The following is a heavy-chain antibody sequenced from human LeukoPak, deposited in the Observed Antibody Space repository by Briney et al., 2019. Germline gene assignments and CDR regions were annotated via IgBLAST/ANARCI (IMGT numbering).Heavy chain of an antibody. D-gene: IGHD3-16*01. CDR2: ISGSGGST. CDR3: ARDGPTRGLGY. V-gene: IGHV3-23*01. J-gene: IGHJ4*02. CDR1: GFTFSSYA. Sequence: GGSLRLSCAASGFTFSSYAMSWVRQAPGKGLEWVSAISGSGGSTYYADSVKGRFTISRDNAKNSLYLQMSSLRAEDTAVYYCARDGPTRGLGYWGQGTLVTVSS.